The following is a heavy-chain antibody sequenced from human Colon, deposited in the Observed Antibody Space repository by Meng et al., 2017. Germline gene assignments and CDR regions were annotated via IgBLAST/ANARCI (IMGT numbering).Heavy chain of an antibody. Sequence: SGPTLVKPTQTLTLTCAFSGFSLSTTGVGVGWIRQPPGKALEWLALIYWNDEKRYSPSLRSRLTITKDTSKNQVVLTMSNMDPVDTATYYCAHRGYYDSTGYFVYYFDYWGQGTLVTVSS. V-gene: IGHV2-5*01. CDR1: GFSLSTTGVG. CDR2: IYWNDEK. D-gene: IGHD3-22*01. CDR3: AHRGYYDSTGYFVYYFDY. J-gene: IGHJ4*02.